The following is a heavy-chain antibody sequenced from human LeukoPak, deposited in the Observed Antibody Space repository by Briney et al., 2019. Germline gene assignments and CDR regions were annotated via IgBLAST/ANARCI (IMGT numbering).Heavy chain of an antibody. CDR3: ARENGGYYYFDY. V-gene: IGHV3-21*01. J-gene: IGHJ4*02. Sequence: GGSLRLSCAASGFTFSSYSMNWVRQAPGKGLEWVSSISSSSSYIYHADSVKGRFTISRDNAKNSLYLQMNSLRAEDTAVYYCARENGGYYYFDYWGQGTLVTVSS. CDR2: ISSSSSYI. CDR1: GFTFSSYS. D-gene: IGHD3-22*01.